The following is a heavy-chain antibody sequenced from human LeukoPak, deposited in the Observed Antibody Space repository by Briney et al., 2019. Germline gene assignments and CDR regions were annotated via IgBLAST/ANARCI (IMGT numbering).Heavy chain of an antibody. CDR2: IYYSGST. D-gene: IGHD1-26*01. CDR1: GGSISSSSYY. Sequence: SETLSLTCTVSGGSISSSSYYWGWIRQPPGKGLEWIGSIYYSGSTYYNPSLKSRVTISVDTSKNQFSLKLSSVTAADTAVYYCARGLYSGSLYYYYYMDVWGKGTTVTVSS. V-gene: IGHV4-39*07. J-gene: IGHJ6*03. CDR3: ARGLYSGSLYYYYYMDV.